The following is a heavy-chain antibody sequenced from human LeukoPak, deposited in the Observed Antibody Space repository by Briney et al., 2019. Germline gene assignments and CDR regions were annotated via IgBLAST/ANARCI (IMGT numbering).Heavy chain of an antibody. Sequence: SETLSLTCSVSGYSISRGYYWAWIRQPPGKGLEWIGTVYHIGSTYYTPSLVSRVTLSVDTSKNEFSLNLRSVTAADTAVYYCARAGWIITSGIDYWGQGALVTVSS. CDR3: ARAGWIITSGIDY. J-gene: IGHJ4*02. V-gene: IGHV4-38-2*02. CDR2: VYHIGST. D-gene: IGHD3-10*01. CDR1: GYSISRGYY.